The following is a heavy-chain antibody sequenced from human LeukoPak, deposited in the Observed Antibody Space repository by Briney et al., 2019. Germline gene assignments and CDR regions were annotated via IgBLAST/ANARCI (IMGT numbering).Heavy chain of an antibody. CDR2: IYYSGST. CDR3: ARAAPGYSYVPFFDY. D-gene: IGHD5-18*01. CDR1: GGSISSGGYY. V-gene: IGHV4-31*03. Sequence: PSQTLSLTCTVSGGSISSGGYYWSWIRQHPGKGLEWIGYIYYSGSTYYNPSLKSRVTISVDTSKNQFSLKLSSVIAADTAVYYCARAAPGYSYVPFFDYWGQGTLVTVSS. J-gene: IGHJ4*02.